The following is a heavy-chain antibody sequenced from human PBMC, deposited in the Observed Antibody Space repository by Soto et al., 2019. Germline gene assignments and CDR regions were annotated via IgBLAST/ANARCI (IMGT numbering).Heavy chain of an antibody. J-gene: IGHJ4*02. V-gene: IGHV3-30-3*01. Sequence: QVQLVESGGGVVQPGRSLRLSCAASGFTFSSYAMHWVRQAPGKGLEWVAVISYDGSNKYYADSVKGRFTISRDNSKNTVYLQMNCLRAEDTAVYYCARGTTMVRGFMMEEWGYWGQGTLVTVSS. CDR3: ARGTTMVRGFMMEEWGY. CDR2: ISYDGSNK. D-gene: IGHD3-10*01. CDR1: GFTFSSYA.